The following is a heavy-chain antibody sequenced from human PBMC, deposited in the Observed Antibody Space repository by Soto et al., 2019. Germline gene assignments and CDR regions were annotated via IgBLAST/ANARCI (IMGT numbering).Heavy chain of an antibody. J-gene: IGHJ6*02. D-gene: IGHD3-10*01. CDR2: IFSNYDK. CDR3: SHMRGSGLCGMDV. CDR1: GFSLNTRGVG. V-gene: IGHV2-5*01. Sequence: QITLKESGPTLMKPTQTLTLTCAFSGFSLNTRGVGVGWIRQPPGKALEWLALIFSNYDKRYSQSLMSRLTITKDTSKNQEVLTMTNIDPVDTATYYCSHMRGSGLCGMDVWGQGTTVTVSS.